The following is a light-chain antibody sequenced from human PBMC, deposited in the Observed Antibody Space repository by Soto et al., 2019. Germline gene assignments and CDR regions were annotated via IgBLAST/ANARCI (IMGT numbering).Light chain of an antibody. V-gene: IGKV3-15*01. CDR3: QQYNTWPPIT. CDR1: QSVRSK. CDR2: GAS. Sequence: EVVMTQSPATLSLSPGERVTLSCRTSQSVRSKLAWYQKKPGQSPRLLIYGASTRATGIPARFIGSGSWTELTLTISSLQSEDVAVYYCQQYNTWPPITFGQGTRLEI. J-gene: IGKJ5*01.